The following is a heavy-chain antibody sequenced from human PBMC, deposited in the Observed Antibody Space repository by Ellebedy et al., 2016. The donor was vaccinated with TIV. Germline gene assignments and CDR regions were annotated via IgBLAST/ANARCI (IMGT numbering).Heavy chain of an antibody. Sequence: MPSETLSLTCTVSDGSIRSSSYYWGWIRQPPGKGLEWIGSIYYSGSTDYHPSLKSRVTISVDTSKNQFSLKRSSVTAADTAGYYCARENWATLLDYWGQGTLVTVSS. CDR2: IYYSGST. D-gene: IGHD7-27*01. CDR3: ARENWATLLDY. V-gene: IGHV4-39*07. CDR1: DGSIRSSSYY. J-gene: IGHJ4*02.